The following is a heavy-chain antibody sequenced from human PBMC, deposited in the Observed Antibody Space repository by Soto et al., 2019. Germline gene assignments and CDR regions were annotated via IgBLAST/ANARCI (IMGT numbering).Heavy chain of an antibody. V-gene: IGHV1-18*01. CDR3: ARCEPWLVLDRYGMDV. CDR2: ISAYNGNT. Sequence: ASVEVSCKASGYTFTSYGISWVRQAPGQGLEWMGWISAYNGNTNYAQKLQGRVTMTTDTSTITAYMELRSLRSDDTAVYYCARCEPWLVLDRYGMDVWGQGTTVTVSS. J-gene: IGHJ6*02. D-gene: IGHD6-19*01. CDR1: GYTFTSYG.